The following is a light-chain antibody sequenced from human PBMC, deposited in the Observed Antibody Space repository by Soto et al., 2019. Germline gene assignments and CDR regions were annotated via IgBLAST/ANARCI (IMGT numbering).Light chain of an antibody. CDR3: QKYDRTPTT. V-gene: IGKV3-20*01. J-gene: IGKJ1*01. Sequence: EIVLTQSPGTLSLSPGDRATLSCRASQSVNSNYLAWYQRKPGQAPRLLIYGASNRATDIPYRFSASGSGTDFTLTITRLEAEDFAGYYCQKYDRTPTTFGQGTKVEVK. CDR1: QSVNSNY. CDR2: GAS.